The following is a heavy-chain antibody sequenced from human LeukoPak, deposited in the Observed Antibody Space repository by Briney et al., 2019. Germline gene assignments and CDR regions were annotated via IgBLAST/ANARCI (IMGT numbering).Heavy chain of an antibody. V-gene: IGHV3-21*01. CDR3: AREGGGGGSYGDYFDY. CDR1: GFTFSSYS. Sequence: GGSLRLSCAASGFTFSSYSRNWVRQAPGRGLGWVSSISSSSSYIYYADSVKGRFTISRDNAKNSLYLQMDSLRAEDTAVYYCAREGGGGGSYGDYFDYWGQGTLVTVSS. CDR2: ISSSSSYI. J-gene: IGHJ4*02. D-gene: IGHD1-26*01.